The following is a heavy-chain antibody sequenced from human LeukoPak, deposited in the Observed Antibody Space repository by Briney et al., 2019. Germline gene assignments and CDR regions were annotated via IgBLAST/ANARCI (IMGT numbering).Heavy chain of an antibody. D-gene: IGHD2-15*01. CDR2: ISYDGSNK. J-gene: IGHJ4*02. V-gene: IGHV3-30*01. Sequence: PGGSLRLSCAASGFTFSSYAMPWVRQAPGKGLEWVAVISYDGSNKYYADSVKGRFTISRDNSKNTLYLQMNSLRAEDTAVYYCAGRYWRGIDYWGQGTLVTVSS. CDR3: AGRYWRGIDY. CDR1: GFTFSSYA.